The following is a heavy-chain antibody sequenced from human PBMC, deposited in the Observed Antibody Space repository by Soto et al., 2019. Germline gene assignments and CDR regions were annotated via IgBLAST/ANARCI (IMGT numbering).Heavy chain of an antibody. CDR2: INPNRGVT. J-gene: IGHJ3*02. V-gene: IGHV1-2*04. D-gene: IGHD6-13*01. CDR3: ARGPPYRSRLYGDAFDI. Sequence: ASVKVSCKASGYTFTGYYMHWVRQAPGQGTELMGWINPNRGVTNYAQKFQGWVTMARDTSISTAYMELSRLRSADTAVYYCARGPPYRSRLYGDAFDIWGQGTMVTVSS. CDR1: GYTFTGYY.